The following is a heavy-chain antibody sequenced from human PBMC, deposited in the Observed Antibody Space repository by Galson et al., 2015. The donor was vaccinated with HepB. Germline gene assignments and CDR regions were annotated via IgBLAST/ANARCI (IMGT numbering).Heavy chain of an antibody. V-gene: IGHV5-51*01. J-gene: IGHJ3*02. Sequence: QSGAEVKKPGESLKISCKGSGYSFTSYWIGWVRQMPGKGLEWMGIIYPGDSDTRYNPSFQGQVTISADKSISTAYLQWSSLKASDTAMYYCARPLRSPAADNSDAFDIWGQGTMVTVSS. D-gene: IGHD6-13*01. CDR1: GYSFTSYW. CDR3: ARPLRSPAADNSDAFDI. CDR2: IYPGDSDT.